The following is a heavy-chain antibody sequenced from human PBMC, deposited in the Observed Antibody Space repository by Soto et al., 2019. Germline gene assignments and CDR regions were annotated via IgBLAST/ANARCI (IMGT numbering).Heavy chain of an antibody. V-gene: IGHV4-31*03. CDR2: IYYSGST. D-gene: IGHD5-18*01. CDR1: GGSISSGGYY. CDR3: ARDYSRGYSYGTFDY. J-gene: IGHJ4*02. Sequence: PSETLFLTCTVSGGSISSGGYYWSWIRQHPGKGLEWIGYIYYSGSTYYNPSLKSRVTISVDTSKNQFSLKLSSVTAADTAVYYCARDYSRGYSYGTFDYWGQGTLVTVSS.